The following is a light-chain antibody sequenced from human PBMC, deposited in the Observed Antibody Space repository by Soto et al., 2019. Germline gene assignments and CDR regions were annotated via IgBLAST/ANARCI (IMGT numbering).Light chain of an antibody. J-gene: IGKJ4*01. CDR3: QQLIDWPST. Sequence: EIVLTQSPATLSLSPGERATLSCTASQSVGTYFAWYQQKPGQAPRLLIYDSSNRATGIPARFSGSGSGTDFTLTISRLEPEDFAVYYCQQLIDWPSTFGGGTKVEIK. CDR1: QSVGTY. V-gene: IGKV3-11*01. CDR2: DSS.